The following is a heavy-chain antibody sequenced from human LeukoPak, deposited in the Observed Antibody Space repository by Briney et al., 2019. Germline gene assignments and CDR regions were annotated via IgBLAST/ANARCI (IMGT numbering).Heavy chain of an antibody. V-gene: IGHV4-31*03. CDR1: GGSISSGGYY. D-gene: IGHD3-22*01. CDR3: AADYYDTSGSLTDN. J-gene: IGHJ4*02. CDR2: IYHSGST. Sequence: SQTLSLTCTVSGGSISSGGYYWSWIRQRPGKGLEWIGYIYHSGSTYYNPSLKSRVTISVVMSKNQFSLNLSSVTAADTAVYYCAADYYDTSGSLTDNWGQGTLVTVSS.